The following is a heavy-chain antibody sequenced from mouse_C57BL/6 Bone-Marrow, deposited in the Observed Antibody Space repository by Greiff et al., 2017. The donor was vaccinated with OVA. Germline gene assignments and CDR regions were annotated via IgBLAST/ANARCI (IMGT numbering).Heavy chain of an antibody. Sequence: QVQLKQPGAELVRPGTSVKLSCKASGYTFTSYWMHWVKQRPGQGLEWIGVIDPSDSYTNYNQKFKGKATLTVDTSSSTAYMQLSSLTSEDSAVYYCARGMIMDYWGQGTSVTVSS. J-gene: IGHJ4*01. CDR1: GYTFTSYW. D-gene: IGHD2-3*01. CDR3: ARGMIMDY. CDR2: IDPSDSYT. V-gene: IGHV1-59*01.